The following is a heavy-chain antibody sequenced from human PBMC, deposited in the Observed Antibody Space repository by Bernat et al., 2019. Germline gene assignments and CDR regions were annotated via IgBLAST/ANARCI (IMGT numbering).Heavy chain of an antibody. Sequence: QVQLQESGPGLVKPSQTLSLTCTVSGGSISSGGYYWSWIRQHPGKGLEWVGYIYYSGSTYYNPSLKSRVTISVDTSKNQFSLKLSSVTAADTAVYYCARAVKYDFWSGYLPDYWGQGTLVTVSS. D-gene: IGHD3-3*01. CDR2: IYYSGST. CDR1: GGSISSGGYY. V-gene: IGHV4-31*03. J-gene: IGHJ4*02. CDR3: ARAVKYDFWSGYLPDY.